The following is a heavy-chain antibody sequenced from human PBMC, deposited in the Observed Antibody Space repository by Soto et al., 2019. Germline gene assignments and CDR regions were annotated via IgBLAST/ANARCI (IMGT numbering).Heavy chain of an antibody. D-gene: IGHD4-4*01. CDR3: ARDIRVRSLMTTVNPLYYGMDV. CDR2: IIPIFGTA. J-gene: IGHJ6*02. V-gene: IGHV1-69*13. Sequence: EASVKVSCKASGCTFSSYAISWVRQAPGQGLEWMGGIIPIFGTANYAQKFQGRVTITADESTSTAYMELSSLRSEDTAVYYCARDIRVRSLMTTVNPLYYGMDVWGQGTTVTVSS. CDR1: GCTFSSYA.